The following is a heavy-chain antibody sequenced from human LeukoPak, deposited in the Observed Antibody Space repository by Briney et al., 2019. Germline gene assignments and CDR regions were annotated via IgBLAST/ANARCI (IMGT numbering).Heavy chain of an antibody. V-gene: IGHV3-23*01. Sequence: GGSLRLSCAASGFTFSSYAMTWVRQAPGKGLEWVSAISGSGDNTYYADSVKGRFTISRDNSKNTLYLQMNSLRAEDTAVYYCAKERYSSSSLFAVTPFDYWGQGTRITVSS. CDR3: AKERYSSSSLFAVTPFDY. J-gene: IGHJ4*02. CDR1: GFTFSSYA. D-gene: IGHD6-13*01. CDR2: ISGSGDNT.